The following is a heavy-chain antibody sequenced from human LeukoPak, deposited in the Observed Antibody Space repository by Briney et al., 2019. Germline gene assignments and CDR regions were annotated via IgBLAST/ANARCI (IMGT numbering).Heavy chain of an antibody. CDR2: ISYDGSNK. V-gene: IGHV3-30*18. J-gene: IGHJ4*02. D-gene: IGHD4-17*01. CDR1: GFTFSSYG. Sequence: PGGSLGLSCAASGFTFSSYGMHWVRQAPGKGLEWVAVISYDGSNKYYADSVKGRFTISRDNSKNTLYLQMNSLRAEDTAVYYCAKDHTTDFWDYWGQGTLVTVSS. CDR3: AKDHTTDFWDY.